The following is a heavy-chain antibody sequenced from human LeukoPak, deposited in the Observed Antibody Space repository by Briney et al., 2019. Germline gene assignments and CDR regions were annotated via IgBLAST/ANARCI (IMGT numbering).Heavy chain of an antibody. J-gene: IGHJ4*02. V-gene: IGHV3-21*01. Sequence: GGSLRLSCAASGFTFSSYSMNWVRQAPGKGLEWVSSISSSSSYIYYADSVKGRFTISRDNAKNPLYLQMNSLRAEDTAVYYCARGFYYGSGSYERGSFDYWGQGTLVTVSS. CDR3: ARGFYYGSGSYERGSFDY. CDR1: GFTFSSYS. CDR2: ISSSSSYI. D-gene: IGHD3-10*01.